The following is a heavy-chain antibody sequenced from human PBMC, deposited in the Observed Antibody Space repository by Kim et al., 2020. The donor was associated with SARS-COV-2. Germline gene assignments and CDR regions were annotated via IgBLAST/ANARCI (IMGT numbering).Heavy chain of an antibody. V-gene: IGHV3-21*01. CDR1: GFTFSSYS. CDR3: GREGSVVVPAAMDV. CDR2: ISSSSSYI. J-gene: IGHJ6*02. D-gene: IGHD2-2*01. Sequence: VGSLRLSCAASGFTFSSYSMNWVRQAPGKGLEWVSSISSSSSYIYYADSVKGRFTIYRDNAKNSLYMQMNSLRAGDTAVYYCGREGSVVVPAAMDVWGQGTTVTVSS.